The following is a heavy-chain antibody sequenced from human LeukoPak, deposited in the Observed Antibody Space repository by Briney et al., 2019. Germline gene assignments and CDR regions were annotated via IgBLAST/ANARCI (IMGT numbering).Heavy chain of an antibody. Sequence: GESLKISCKGSGYSFTSYWIGWVRQMPGKGLEGMGIIYPGDSNTRYSPSFQGQVTISADKSISTAYLQWSSLKASDTAMYYCARLEDTAMVTWAFDIWGQGTMVTVSS. J-gene: IGHJ3*02. CDR2: IYPGDSNT. CDR1: GYSFTSYW. D-gene: IGHD5-18*01. V-gene: IGHV5-51*01. CDR3: ARLEDTAMVTWAFDI.